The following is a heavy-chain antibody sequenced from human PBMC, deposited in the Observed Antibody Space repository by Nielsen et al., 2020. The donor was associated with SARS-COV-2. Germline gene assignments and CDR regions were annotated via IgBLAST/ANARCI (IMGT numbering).Heavy chain of an antibody. V-gene: IGHV3-33*01. D-gene: IGHD1-26*01. Sequence: GGSLRLSCAASRFTLSIYGMHWVRQAPGKGLEWVAVIWYDGSNKYYADSVKGRFTISRDNSKNTLYLQMNSLRAEDTAVYYCARDSPPSRPRIVGATDQYNHYYYGMDVWGQGTTVTVSS. J-gene: IGHJ6*02. CDR1: RFTLSIYG. CDR3: ARDSPPSRPRIVGATDQYNHYYYGMDV. CDR2: IWYDGSNK.